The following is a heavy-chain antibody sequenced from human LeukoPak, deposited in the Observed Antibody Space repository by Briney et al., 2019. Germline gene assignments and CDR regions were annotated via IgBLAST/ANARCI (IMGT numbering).Heavy chain of an antibody. J-gene: IGHJ4*02. D-gene: IGHD3-22*01. CDR3: AKGALGYYYDSSGYWGLDY. Sequence: GGSLRLSCAASGFTFSNSWMSWVRQAPGKGLEWVATIKPDGSAQYYVDSVKGRFTISRDNAKNSLFLQINSLRAEDTAVYYCAKGALGYYYDSSGYWGLDYWGQGTLVTVSS. CDR2: IKPDGSAQ. V-gene: IGHV3-7*03. CDR1: GFTFSNSW.